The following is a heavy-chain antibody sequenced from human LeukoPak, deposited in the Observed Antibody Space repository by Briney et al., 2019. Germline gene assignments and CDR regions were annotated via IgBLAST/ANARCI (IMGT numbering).Heavy chain of an antibody. D-gene: IGHD2-2*01. V-gene: IGHV4-34*01. CDR3: ARGRIVVVPAARIFDY. J-gene: IGHJ4*02. Sequence: PSETLSLTCAVYGGSFSGYYWSWIRQPPGKGLEWIGEINHSGSTNYNPSLKSRVTISVDTSKNQFSLKLSSVTAADTAVYYCARGRIVVVPAARIFDYWGQGTLVTVSS. CDR2: INHSGST. CDR1: GGSFSGYY.